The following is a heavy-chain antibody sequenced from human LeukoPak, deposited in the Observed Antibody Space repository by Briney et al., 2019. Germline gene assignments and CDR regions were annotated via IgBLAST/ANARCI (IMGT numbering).Heavy chain of an antibody. V-gene: IGHV3-7*01. Sequence: GGSLRLSCAASEFTFSIYWMTWVRQAPGKGLEWVANIKDDGSGKYYVDSLKGRFTISRDNAKNSLYLQMNSLRAEDTAVYYCARVGYSSSWSPSDYWGQGALVTVSS. CDR2: IKDDGSGK. J-gene: IGHJ4*02. D-gene: IGHD6-13*01. CDR1: EFTFSIYW. CDR3: ARVGYSSSWSPSDY.